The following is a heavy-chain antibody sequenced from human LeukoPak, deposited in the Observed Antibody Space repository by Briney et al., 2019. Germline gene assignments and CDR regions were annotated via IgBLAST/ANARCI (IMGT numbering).Heavy chain of an antibody. D-gene: IGHD1-26*01. CDR1: GGSITSYY. CDR2: IYYSGST. V-gene: IGHV4-59*01. J-gene: IGHJ6*03. CDR3: ARGGGVGYYYYYMDV. Sequence: SETLSLTCTVSGGSITSYYWSWIRQPPGKGLEWIGYIYYSGSTNYNPSLKSRVTISVDTSKNQFSLKLSSVTAADTAVYYCARGGGVGYYYYYMDVWGKGTTVTISS.